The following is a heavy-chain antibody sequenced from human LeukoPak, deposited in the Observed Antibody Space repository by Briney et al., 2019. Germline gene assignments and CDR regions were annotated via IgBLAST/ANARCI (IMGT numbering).Heavy chain of an antibody. V-gene: IGHV3-74*01. CDR3: ARGAALSLDWLADYYSDY. CDR1: GFTFSSYW. Sequence: GGSLRLSCAASGFTFSSYWMHWVRQAPGKGLVWVSRINSDGSSTSYADSVKGRFTISRDNAKNTLYLQMNSLRAEDTAVYYCARGAALSLDWLADYYSDYWGQGTLVAVSS. D-gene: IGHD3-9*01. J-gene: IGHJ4*02. CDR2: INSDGSST.